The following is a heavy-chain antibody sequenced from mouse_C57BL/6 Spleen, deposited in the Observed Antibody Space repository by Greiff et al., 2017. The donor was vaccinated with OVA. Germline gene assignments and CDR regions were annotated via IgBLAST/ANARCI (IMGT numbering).Heavy chain of an antibody. D-gene: IGHD1-1*01. CDR3: TSQEYGSSGAY. V-gene: IGHV14-4*01. CDR1: GFNIKDDY. CDR2: IDPENGDT. J-gene: IGHJ3*01. Sequence: EVQLQQSGAELVRPGASVKLSCTASGFNIKDDYMHWVKQRPEQGLEWIGWIDPENGDTEYASKFQGKATITADTSSNTAYLQLSSLTSEDTAVYYCTSQEYGSSGAYWGQGTLVTVSA.